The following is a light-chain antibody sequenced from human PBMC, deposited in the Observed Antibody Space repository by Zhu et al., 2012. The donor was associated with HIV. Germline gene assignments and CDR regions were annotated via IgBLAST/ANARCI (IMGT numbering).Light chain of an antibody. CDR3: QQYNNWPYT. CDR1: QSVSVN. V-gene: IGKV3-15*01. Sequence: EIVMTQSPATLSVSPGERATLSCRASQSVSVNFAWYQQRPGQAPRLLIYGASTRATGLPARFSGSGSGTEFTLTITSMQSEDFAVYYCQQYNNWPYTFGQGTKLGDQT. J-gene: IGKJ2*01. CDR2: GAS.